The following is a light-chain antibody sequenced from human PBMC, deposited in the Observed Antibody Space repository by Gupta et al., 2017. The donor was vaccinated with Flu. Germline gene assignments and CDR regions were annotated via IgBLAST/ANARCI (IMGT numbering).Light chain of an antibody. Sequence: EIVLTQSPATLSLSPGERATLSCRASQSVSSYLAWYQQKPGQAPRLLIYDASNRDTGIPARFSGSGCGRDLALTISSREQEDFAGYYCQQHSNWPLFTFGHGTKVDIK. CDR1: QSVSSY. J-gene: IGKJ3*01. CDR2: DAS. CDR3: QQHSNWPLFT. V-gene: IGKV3-11*02.